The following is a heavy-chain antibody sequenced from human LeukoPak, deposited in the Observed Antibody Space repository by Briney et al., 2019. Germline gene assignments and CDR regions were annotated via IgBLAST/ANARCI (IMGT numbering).Heavy chain of an antibody. J-gene: IGHJ4*02. CDR2: INHSGST. D-gene: IGHD1-14*01. V-gene: IGHV4-34*01. CDR3: ARVLRYLVDY. CDR1: GGSFSGYY. Sequence: KSSETLSLTCAVYGGSFSGYYWSWIRQPPGKGLEWIGEINHSGSTNYNPSLKSRVTISVDTSKNQFSLKLSSVTAADTAVYYCARVLRYLVDYWGQGTLVTVSS.